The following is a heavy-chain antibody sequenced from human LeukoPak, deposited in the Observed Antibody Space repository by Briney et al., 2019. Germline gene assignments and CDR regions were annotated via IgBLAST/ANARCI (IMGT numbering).Heavy chain of an antibody. V-gene: IGHV4-34*01. CDR3: GRGQLGSGAFDI. D-gene: IGHD7-27*01. Sequence: SETLSLTCAVYGGSFSGYYWSWIRQPPGKGLEWIGEINHSGSTNYNPSLKSRVTISVDTSKNQFSLKLSSVTAADTAVYYCGRGQLGSGAFDIWGQGTMVTVSS. CDR2: INHSGST. J-gene: IGHJ3*02. CDR1: GGSFSGYY.